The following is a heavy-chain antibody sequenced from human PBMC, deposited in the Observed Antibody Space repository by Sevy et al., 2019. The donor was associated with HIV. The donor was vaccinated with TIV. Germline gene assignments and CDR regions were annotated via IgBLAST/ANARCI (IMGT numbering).Heavy chain of an antibody. CDR1: GFTFSTYW. CDR2: IKEDGSAK. Sequence: GGSLRLSCAASGFTFSTYWMTWVRQAPGQGLEWVANIKEDGSAKYYVDSVKGRFTISRDNAKNSLYLQVNNLRAEDTAVYHCARESPGDGGYAHWGQGTLVTVSS. CDR3: ARESPGDGGYAH. J-gene: IGHJ1*01. V-gene: IGHV3-7*01. D-gene: IGHD5-12*01.